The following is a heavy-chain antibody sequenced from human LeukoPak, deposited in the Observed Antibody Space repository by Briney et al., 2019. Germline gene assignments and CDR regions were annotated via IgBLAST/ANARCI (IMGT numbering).Heavy chain of an antibody. V-gene: IGHV3-48*04. Sequence: PGGSLRLSCAASEFTFSSYSMNWVRQAPGKGLEWVSYISSGSGSIYYADSVKGRFTISRDNAKNSVFLQMNSLRAEDTAVYYCARLPAYCSSTSCYYDYWGQGTLVTVSS. CDR2: ISSGSGSI. CDR3: ARLPAYCSSTSCYYDY. D-gene: IGHD2-2*01. CDR1: EFTFSSYS. J-gene: IGHJ4*02.